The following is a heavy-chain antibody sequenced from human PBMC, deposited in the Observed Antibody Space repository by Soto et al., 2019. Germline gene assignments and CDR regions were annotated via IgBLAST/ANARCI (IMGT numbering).Heavy chain of an antibody. D-gene: IGHD3-3*01. J-gene: IGHJ6*02. CDR3: AGAQNDFWSGYFRRYYYYGMDV. Sequence: ASVKVSCKASGYTFTSYYMHWVRQAPGQGLEWMGIINPSGGSTSYAQKFQGRVTMTRDTSTSTVYMELSSLRSEDTAVYYCAGAQNDFWSGYFRRYYYYGMDVWGQGTTVTVSS. CDR2: INPSGGST. V-gene: IGHV1-46*01. CDR1: GYTFTSYY.